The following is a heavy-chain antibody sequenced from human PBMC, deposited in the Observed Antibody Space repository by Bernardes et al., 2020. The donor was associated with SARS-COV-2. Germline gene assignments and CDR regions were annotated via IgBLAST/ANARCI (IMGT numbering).Heavy chain of an antibody. CDR3: ARRLTPLYYFDY. V-gene: IGHV3-48*02. CDR2: ISASSNIQ. Sequence: GGSLRLSCAASGFTYSRSGLNWVRQAPGQGLAWVSYISASSNIQEYADSVKGRFSISRDNAKDSLYLQMNSLRDEDTAVYYCARRLTPLYYFDYWGKGALVTVSS. CDR1: GFTYSRSG. D-gene: IGHD1-20*01. J-gene: IGHJ4*02.